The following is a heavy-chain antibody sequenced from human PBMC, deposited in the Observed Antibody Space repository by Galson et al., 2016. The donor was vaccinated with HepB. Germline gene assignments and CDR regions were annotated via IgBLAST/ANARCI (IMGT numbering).Heavy chain of an antibody. D-gene: IGHD6-19*01. Sequence: SVKVSCKASGYSFTXXXMHXXXQAXXXGLXXMGXXXPRXGXTRYAEKFRGRVTLTRDTSTSTVYMDLXSLRFEDTAVYYCAVYSSVWHPWGQGTLVTVSS. CDR3: AVYSSVWHP. CDR2: XXPRXGXT. CDR1: GYSFTXXX. V-gene: IGHV1-46*01. J-gene: IGHJ5*02.